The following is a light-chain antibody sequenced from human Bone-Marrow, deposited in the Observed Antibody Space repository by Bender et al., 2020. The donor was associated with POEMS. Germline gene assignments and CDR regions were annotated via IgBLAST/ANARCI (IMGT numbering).Light chain of an antibody. Sequence: QSVLTQPPSASGTPGQRVTISCSGGSSNIGAHAVNWYQHLPGTAPKLLIYSSHRRPSEVPDRFSGSRSGTSASLAISGLQAADEATYYCQSYDSSLSAPWVFGGGTKVTVL. CDR1: SSNIGAHA. CDR3: QSYDSSLSAPWV. V-gene: IGLV1-44*01. J-gene: IGLJ3*02. CDR2: SSH.